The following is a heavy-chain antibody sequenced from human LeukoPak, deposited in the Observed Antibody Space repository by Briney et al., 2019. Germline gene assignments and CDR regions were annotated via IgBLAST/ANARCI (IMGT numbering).Heavy chain of an antibody. CDR2: IYHSGST. J-gene: IGHJ4*02. CDR3: ARGIVGALYYFDY. V-gene: IGHV4-30-2*01. CDR1: GVSIGSGGYS. Sequence: SQTLSLTCAVSGVSIGSGGYSWSWIRQPPGKGLEWIGYIYHSGSTYYNPSLKSRVTISVDRSKNQFSLKLSSVTAADTAVYYCARGIVGALYYFDYWGQGTLVTVSS. D-gene: IGHD1-26*01.